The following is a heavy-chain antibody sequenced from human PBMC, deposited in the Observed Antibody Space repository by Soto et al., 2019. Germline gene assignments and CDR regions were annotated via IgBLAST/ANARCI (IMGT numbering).Heavy chain of an antibody. V-gene: IGHV3-15*07. Sequence: GGSLRLSCAASGFTFSNAWMNWVRQAPGKGLEWVGRIKSKTDGGTTDYAAPVKGRFTISRDDSKNTLYLQMNSLKTGDTAVYYCTTARWRGGVGADIDAFDIWGQGTMVTVSS. J-gene: IGHJ3*02. CDR3: TTARWRGGVGADIDAFDI. CDR2: IKSKTDGGTT. D-gene: IGHD2-15*01. CDR1: GFTFSNAW.